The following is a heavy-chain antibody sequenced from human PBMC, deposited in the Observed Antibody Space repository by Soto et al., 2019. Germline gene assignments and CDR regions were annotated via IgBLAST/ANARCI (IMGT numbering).Heavy chain of an antibody. Sequence: QVQLVESGGGLVKPGGSLRLSCAASGFTFSDYYMSWIRQAPGKGLEWVAYISSSGSTIYYADSVKGRFTISRDNAMNSLYLQMNSLRAEDTAVYYCVVSVTRYWYFDLWGRGTLVTVSS. CDR3: VVSVTRYWYFDL. CDR1: GFTFSDYY. CDR2: ISSSGSTI. V-gene: IGHV3-11*01. D-gene: IGHD4-17*01. J-gene: IGHJ2*01.